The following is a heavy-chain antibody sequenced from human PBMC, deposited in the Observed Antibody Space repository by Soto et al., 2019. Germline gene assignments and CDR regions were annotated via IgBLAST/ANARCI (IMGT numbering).Heavy chain of an antibody. Sequence: QVQLVQSGAEVKKPGSSMKVSCKASGGTFNSYDINWVRQAPGQGLEWMGGIIPIVETPNYAQKFQGRVTITADESTNTVYMELSSLRSEDTAMYCWARLSRPNYYDTSGCFKDNWFDPWGQGTLVTVSS. CDR3: ARLSRPNYYDTSGCFKDNWFDP. CDR2: IIPIVETP. CDR1: GGTFNSYD. V-gene: IGHV1-69*01. J-gene: IGHJ5*02. D-gene: IGHD3-22*01.